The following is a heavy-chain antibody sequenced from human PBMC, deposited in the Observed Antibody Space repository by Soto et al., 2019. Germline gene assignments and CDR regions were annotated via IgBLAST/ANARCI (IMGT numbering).Heavy chain of an antibody. J-gene: IGHJ4*02. D-gene: IGHD4-17*01. Sequence: EVQLLESGGGLVQPGGSLRLSCAASGFTFSSYAMSWVRQAPGKGLEWVSAISGSGGSTYYADSVKGRFTISRDNSKNTLYLQMNSLRAEDTAVHYCAKDSTVAPKYFDYWGQGTLVTVSS. CDR2: ISGSGGST. V-gene: IGHV3-23*01. CDR1: GFTFSSYA. CDR3: AKDSTVAPKYFDY.